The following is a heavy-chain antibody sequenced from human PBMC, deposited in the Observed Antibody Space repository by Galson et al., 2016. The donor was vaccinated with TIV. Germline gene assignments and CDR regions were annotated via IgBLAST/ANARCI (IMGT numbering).Heavy chain of an antibody. CDR1: GFTFSTYD. J-gene: IGHJ4*02. Sequence: SLRLSCAASGFTFSTYDIHWVRQAPGKGLEWVAFIRYDGSKEYYADSVKGRFTISRDNSKSTLYLQMDSLRAEDTAVYYRVRAEPCLSDKWGRLDYWGQGTLVTVSS. CDR3: VRAEPCLSDKWGRLDY. D-gene: IGHD3-16*01. V-gene: IGHV3-30*02. CDR2: IRYDGSKE.